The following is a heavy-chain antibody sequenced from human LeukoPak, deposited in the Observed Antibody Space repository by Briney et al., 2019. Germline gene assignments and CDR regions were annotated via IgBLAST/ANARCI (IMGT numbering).Heavy chain of an antibody. J-gene: IGHJ4*02. CDR2: IIPIFGTA. CDR1: GGTFSSYA. CDR3: AREYRQLGRDFDY. D-gene: IGHD7-27*01. Sequence: SVKVSCKASGGTFSSYAISWVRQAPGQGLEWMGGIIPIFGTANYAQKFQGRVTITADESTSTAYMELSSLRSEDTAVYYCAREYRQLGRDFDYWGQGTLVTVSS. V-gene: IGHV1-69*01.